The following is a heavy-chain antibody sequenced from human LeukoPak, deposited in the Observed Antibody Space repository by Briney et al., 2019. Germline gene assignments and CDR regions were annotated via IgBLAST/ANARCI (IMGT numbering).Heavy chain of an antibody. Sequence: ASVKVSCKASGYTFTSYYMHWVRQAPGQGLEWMGIINPSGGSTSYAQKFQGRVTMTRDTSTGTVYKELSSLRSEDTAVYYCARDGPRYCSSTSCYSDWGQGTLVTVSS. CDR2: INPSGGST. V-gene: IGHV1-46*01. CDR3: ARDGPRYCSSTSCYSD. CDR1: GYTFTSYY. J-gene: IGHJ4*02. D-gene: IGHD2-2*01.